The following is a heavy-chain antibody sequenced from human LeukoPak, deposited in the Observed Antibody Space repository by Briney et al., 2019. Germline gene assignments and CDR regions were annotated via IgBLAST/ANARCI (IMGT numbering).Heavy chain of an antibody. Sequence: LSETLSLTCTVSGGSISSYYWSWIRQPPGKGLEWIGYIYYTGSTNYNPSLKSRVTFSVDTSKNHFSLKLISVTAADTAVYYCARREDFWYFDLWGRGTLVTVSS. CDR3: ARREDFWYFDL. CDR1: GGSISSYY. J-gene: IGHJ2*01. CDR2: IYYTGST. V-gene: IGHV4-59*08.